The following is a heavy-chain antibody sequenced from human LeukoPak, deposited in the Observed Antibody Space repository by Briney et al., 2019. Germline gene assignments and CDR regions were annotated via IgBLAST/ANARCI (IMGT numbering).Heavy chain of an antibody. J-gene: IGHJ4*02. CDR2: IYNSGST. CDR3: ARNRGISGYDLSVGY. CDR1: GGSISSDY. D-gene: IGHD5-12*01. V-gene: IGHV4-59*08. Sequence: PSETLSLTCTVSGGSISSDYWSWIRQPPGKGLEWIGHIYNSGSTNYNPSLKSRVTISVDSSKSQFSLELSSVTAADTAVYYCARNRGISGYDLSVGYWGQGTLVTVSS.